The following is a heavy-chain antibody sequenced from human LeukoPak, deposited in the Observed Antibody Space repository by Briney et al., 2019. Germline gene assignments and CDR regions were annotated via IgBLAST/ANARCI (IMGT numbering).Heavy chain of an antibody. J-gene: IGHJ3*02. CDR3: ASCTSGYYLDAFDI. CDR2: INPNSGGT. CDR1: GYTFTGYY. D-gene: IGHD3-22*01. Sequence: GASVKVSCKASGYTFTGYYMHWVRQAPGQGLEWMGWINPNSGGTNYAQKFQGRVTMTRDTSISTAYMELSRLRSDDTAVYYCASCTSGYYLDAFDIWGQGTMVTVSS. V-gene: IGHV1-2*02.